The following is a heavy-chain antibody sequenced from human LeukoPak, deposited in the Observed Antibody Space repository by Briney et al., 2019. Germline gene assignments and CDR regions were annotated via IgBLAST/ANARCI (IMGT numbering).Heavy chain of an antibody. CDR1: GGSISSYY. D-gene: IGHD5-24*01. J-gene: IGHJ3*02. CDR2: IYTSGST. V-gene: IGHV4-4*07. CDR3: ARGGDGYNLDAFDI. Sequence: SETLSLTCTVSGGSISSYYWSWIRQPAGKGLEWIGRIYTSGSTNYNPSLKSRVTMSVDTSKNQFSLRLSSVTAADTAVYYCARGGDGYNLDAFDIWGQGTMVTVSS.